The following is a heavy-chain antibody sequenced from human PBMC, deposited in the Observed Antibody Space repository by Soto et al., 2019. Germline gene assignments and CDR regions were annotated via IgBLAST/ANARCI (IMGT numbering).Heavy chain of an antibody. J-gene: IGHJ3*02. CDR1: GFTFSSYA. Sequence: VQLVESGGGVVQPGRSLRLSCAASGFTFSSYAMHWVRQAPGKGLEWVAVISYDGSNKYYADSVKGRFTISRDNSKNTLYLQMNSLRAEDTAVYYCAREKGLGAFDIWGQGTMVTVSS. V-gene: IGHV3-30-3*01. CDR3: AREKGLGAFDI. CDR2: ISYDGSNK. D-gene: IGHD3-16*01.